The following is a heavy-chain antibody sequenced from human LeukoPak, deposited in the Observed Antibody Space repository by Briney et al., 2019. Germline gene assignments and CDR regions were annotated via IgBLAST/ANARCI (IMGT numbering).Heavy chain of an antibody. J-gene: IGHJ3*02. V-gene: IGHV3-7*01. D-gene: IGHD1-26*01. Sequence: GGSLRLSCVASGFTINKYWMNWVRQAPGKGLEWVANIKQDGDQKYYVDSVRGRFTISRDNAKNSLYLQMNSLRADDTAVYYCASGSDILDAFDIWGQGTMVTVSS. CDR3: ASGSDILDAFDI. CDR1: GFTINKYW. CDR2: IKQDGDQK.